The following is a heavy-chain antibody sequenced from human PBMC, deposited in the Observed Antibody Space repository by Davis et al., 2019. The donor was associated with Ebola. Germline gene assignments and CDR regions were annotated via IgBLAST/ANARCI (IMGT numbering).Heavy chain of an antibody. CDR1: GYTFTGYY. Sequence: ASVKVSCKASGYTFTGYYMQWVRRAPGQGLVWMGRINPYNGGTNYAQKFQGRVTMTRENSMSTAYMELSSLRSEDTAVYFCARGGVAYSDLDYWGQGTLVAVSS. CDR2: INPYNGGT. J-gene: IGHJ4*02. V-gene: IGHV1-2*06. CDR3: ARGGVAYSDLDY. D-gene: IGHD2-21*01.